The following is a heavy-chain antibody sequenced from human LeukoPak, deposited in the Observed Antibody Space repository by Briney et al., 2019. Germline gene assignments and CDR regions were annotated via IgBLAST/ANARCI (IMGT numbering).Heavy chain of an antibody. V-gene: IGHV3-11*01. Sequence: GGSLRLSCAASGFTFSDYYMSWIRQAPGKGLEWVSYISSSGRTIYYADSVKGRFTRTRDYAKNTLYREMNSLRAEDTTVYYCAKRDYYDISDSPDYWGQGTLVTVSA. CDR2: ISSSGRTI. J-gene: IGHJ4*02. CDR3: AKRDYYDISDSPDY. D-gene: IGHD3-22*01. CDR1: GFTFSDYY.